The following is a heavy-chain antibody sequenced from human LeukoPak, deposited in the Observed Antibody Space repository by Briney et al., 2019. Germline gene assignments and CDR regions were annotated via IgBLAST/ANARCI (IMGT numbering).Heavy chain of an antibody. CDR1: GGSISSSSYY. CDR3: ARGYGGYDFGRGMDV. CDR2: IYTSGST. Sequence: SETLSLTCTVSGGSISSSSYYWSWIRQPAGKGLEWIGRIYTSGSTNYNHSLKSRVTISVDTSKNQFSLKLSSVTAADTAVYYCARGYGGYDFGRGMDVWGKGTTVTISS. V-gene: IGHV4-61*02. D-gene: IGHD5-12*01. J-gene: IGHJ6*03.